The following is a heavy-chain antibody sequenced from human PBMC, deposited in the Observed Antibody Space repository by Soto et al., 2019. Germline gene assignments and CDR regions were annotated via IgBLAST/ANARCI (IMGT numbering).Heavy chain of an antibody. CDR3: ARDIPPSAAAVNSGMDV. D-gene: IGHD2-2*01. Sequence: QVQLVESGGGVVQPGRSLRLSCAASGFTFSSYAMHWVRQAPGKGLEWVAVISYDGSNKYYADSVKGRFTISRDNSKNTLYLQMNSLRAEDTAVYYCARDIPPSAAAVNSGMDVWGQGTTVTVSS. J-gene: IGHJ6*02. V-gene: IGHV3-30-3*01. CDR1: GFTFSSYA. CDR2: ISYDGSNK.